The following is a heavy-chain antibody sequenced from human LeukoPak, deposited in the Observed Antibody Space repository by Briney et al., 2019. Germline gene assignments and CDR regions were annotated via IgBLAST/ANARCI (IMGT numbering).Heavy chain of an antibody. CDR1: GYSISSGYY. V-gene: IGHV4-38-2*01. Sequence: PSETLSLTCAVSGYSISSGYYWGWIRQPPGKGLEWIGSIYHSGSTYYNPSLKSRVTISVDTSKNQFSLKLSSVTAADTAVYCARQTPMYGSGSYFRWFDPWGQGTLVTVSS. J-gene: IGHJ5*02. CDR3: ARQTPMYGSGSYFRWFDP. D-gene: IGHD3-10*01. CDR2: IYHSGST.